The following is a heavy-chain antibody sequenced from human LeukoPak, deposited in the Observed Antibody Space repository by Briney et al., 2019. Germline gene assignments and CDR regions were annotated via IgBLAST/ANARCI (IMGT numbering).Heavy chain of an antibody. CDR2: IKSKTDGGTA. Sequence: GGSLRLSCAASGFTFSNAWMSWVRQAPGKGLEWVGRIKSKTDGGTADYAAPVKGRFTISRDDSKNTLYLQMNSLKTEDTAVYYCTTAGRIQLWFSSWGQGTLVTVSS. CDR1: GFTFSNAW. V-gene: IGHV3-15*01. D-gene: IGHD5-18*01. J-gene: IGHJ4*02. CDR3: TTAGRIQLWFSS.